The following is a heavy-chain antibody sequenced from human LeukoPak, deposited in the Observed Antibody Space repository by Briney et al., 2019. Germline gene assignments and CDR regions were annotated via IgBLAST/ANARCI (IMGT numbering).Heavy chain of an antibody. D-gene: IGHD3-9*01. CDR2: IYYSWST. V-gene: IGHV4-39*02. Sequence: SETLSLTCTVSGGSISSSSYYCRWIRQPPGKVLEWIRCIYYSWSTSYNPSLKTRVTISVDTSKTQFSLKLSSVTAADTAVYYCARDLPRTLTTFDIWGQGAMVTVSS. CDR3: ARDLPRTLTTFDI. CDR1: GGSISSSSYY. J-gene: IGHJ3*02.